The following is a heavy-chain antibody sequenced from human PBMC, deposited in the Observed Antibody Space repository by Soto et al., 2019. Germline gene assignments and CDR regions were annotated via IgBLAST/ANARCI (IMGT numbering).Heavy chain of an antibody. CDR3: AGSGYSYGLFDY. D-gene: IGHD5-18*01. V-gene: IGHV3-30-3*01. J-gene: IGHJ4*02. CDR2: ISYDGSNK. CDR1: GFTFSSYA. Sequence: QVQLVESGGGVVQPGRSLRLSCAASGFTFSSYAMHWVRQAPGKGPEWVAVISYDGSNKYYADSVKGRFTISRDNSKNTLYLQMNSLRAEDTAVYYCAGSGYSYGLFDYWGQGTLVTVSS.